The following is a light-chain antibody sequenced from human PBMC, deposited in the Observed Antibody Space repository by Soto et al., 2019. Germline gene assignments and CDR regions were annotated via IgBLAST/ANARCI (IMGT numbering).Light chain of an antibody. CDR3: QQYDNWPLT. Sequence: EIVMTQSPATLSVSPGERATLSCRASQSVSSSYLAWYQQKPGQAPRLLIYGASTRATGTPVRFSGSGSGTEFTLAVSSLQSEDFAVYYCQQYDNWPLTFGGGTKVDIK. CDR1: QSVSSSY. CDR2: GAS. V-gene: IGKV3-15*01. J-gene: IGKJ4*01.